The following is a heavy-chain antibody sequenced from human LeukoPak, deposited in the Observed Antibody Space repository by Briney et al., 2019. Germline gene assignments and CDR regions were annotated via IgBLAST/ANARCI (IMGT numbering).Heavy chain of an antibody. D-gene: IGHD3-22*01. CDR3: ARDWGAYYHFFDY. CDR2: IKQDGSER. Sequence: PGGSLRLSCEASGFSMSVYWMSWVRQAPGKGLEWVGNIKQDGSERNYVDSVKGRFTISRDNAKKSLYLQMDSLRAEDAAVYYCARDWGAYYHFFDYWGQGTLVTV. J-gene: IGHJ4*02. CDR1: GFSMSVYW. V-gene: IGHV3-7*01.